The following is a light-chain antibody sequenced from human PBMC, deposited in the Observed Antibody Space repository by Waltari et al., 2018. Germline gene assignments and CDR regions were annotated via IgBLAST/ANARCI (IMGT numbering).Light chain of an antibody. J-gene: IGLJ3*02. Sequence: QSVLTQPPSASGTPGQRVIISCSGTMSTIGNNPVNWYQQLPGPAPKVLIYNDNQQPLGVPDRFSVSKSGPSASLAISGLQSDDEADYYCAARDDSLNVWVFGGGTKVTVL. CDR2: NDN. CDR3: AARDDSLNVWV. CDR1: MSTIGNNP. V-gene: IGLV1-44*01.